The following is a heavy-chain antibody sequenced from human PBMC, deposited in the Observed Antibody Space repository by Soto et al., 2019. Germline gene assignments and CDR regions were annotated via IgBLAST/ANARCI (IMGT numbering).Heavy chain of an antibody. Sequence: PGGSLRLSCEGSGFTFNPYNMNWVRQAPGKGLEWVASISTSSSYIYYAASVECRFTVSRANAKNSLYLQMSDLRDEHTAVYYCARGLARGTSQNWFDSWGQGTQVTVSS. CDR3: ARGLARGTSQNWFDS. J-gene: IGHJ5*01. CDR2: ISTSSSYI. CDR1: GFTFNPYN. V-gene: IGHV3-21*01. D-gene: IGHD2-2*01.